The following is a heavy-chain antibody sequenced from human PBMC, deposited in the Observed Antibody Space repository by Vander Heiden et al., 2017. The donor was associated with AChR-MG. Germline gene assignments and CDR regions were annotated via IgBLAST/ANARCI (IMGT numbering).Heavy chain of an antibody. J-gene: IGHJ3*02. Sequence: QVQLVESGGGVVQPGRSLRLSCAASGFTFSSYGMHWVRQAPGKGLEWVAVISYDVINRYYTDSVKGRFTISRDNSKNTLYLQMDRLRAEETAVYFCAKDCSGDCDLARLGGVLDIWGQGTMVTVSS. V-gene: IGHV3-30*18. D-gene: IGHD2-21*02. CDR2: ISYDVINR. CDR3: AKDCSGDCDLARLGGVLDI. CDR1: GFTFSSYG.